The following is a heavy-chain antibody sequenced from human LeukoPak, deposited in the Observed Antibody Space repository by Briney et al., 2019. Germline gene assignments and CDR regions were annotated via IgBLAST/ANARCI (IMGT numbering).Heavy chain of an antibody. CDR3: ARDTRDSSSWLRGAFDI. CDR1: GDSVSSNSAA. D-gene: IGHD6-13*01. Sequence: SQTLSLTCAISGDSVSSNSAAWNWIRQSPSRGLEWLGRTYYRSKWYNDYAVSVKSRITINPDTSKNQFSLQLNSVTPEDTAVYYCARDTRDSSSWLRGAFDIWGQGTMVTVSS. V-gene: IGHV6-1*01. J-gene: IGHJ3*02. CDR2: TYYRSKWYN.